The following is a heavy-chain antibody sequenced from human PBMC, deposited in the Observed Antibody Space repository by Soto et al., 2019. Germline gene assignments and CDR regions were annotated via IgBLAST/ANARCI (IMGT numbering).Heavy chain of an antibody. D-gene: IGHD2-2*01. Sequence: KTSETLSLTCTVSGGSISSYYWSWIRQPPGKGLEYIGFIYYSGTTNYSPSLKSRVTISLDTSKNQFSLKLSSLTAADTAVYYCARGLLRGLQSSNWFDPWGQGTLVTVS. CDR2: IYYSGTT. V-gene: IGHV4-59*01. CDR3: ARGLLRGLQSSNWFDP. CDR1: GGSISSYY. J-gene: IGHJ5*02.